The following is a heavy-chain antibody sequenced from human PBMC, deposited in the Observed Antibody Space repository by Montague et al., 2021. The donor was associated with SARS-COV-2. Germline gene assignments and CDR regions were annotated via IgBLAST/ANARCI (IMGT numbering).Heavy chain of an antibody. CDR3: ARDFRLQLWQTNYYFGL. J-gene: IGHJ2*01. CDR2: KYDTGKT. D-gene: IGHD5-18*01. CDR1: VGSIVVEL. V-gene: IGHV4-59*13. Sequence: SETLSLTCAVAVGSIVVELRRRTGQPPSKGQSRKGTKYDTGKTNNNPSLKSRVTISEDTSKNQFSLRLTSVTAADTAVYYCARDFRLQLWQTNYYFGLWGRGTLVSVSS.